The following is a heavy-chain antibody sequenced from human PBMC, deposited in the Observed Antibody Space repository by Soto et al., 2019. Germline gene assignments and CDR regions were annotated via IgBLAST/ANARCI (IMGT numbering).Heavy chain of an antibody. Sequence: PGGSLRLSCAASGFRFSNYDMSWVRQAPGKGLEWVSAISSSGTTTYYADSVKGRFTVSRNNSKNTLYLLMNRLRAADTAVSVCANRDKSMVMRYYYGMDVWGQGTTVTVSS. J-gene: IGHJ6*02. CDR2: ISSSGTTT. D-gene: IGHD5-18*01. CDR3: ANRDKSMVMRYYYGMDV. CDR1: GFRFSNYD. V-gene: IGHV3-23*01.